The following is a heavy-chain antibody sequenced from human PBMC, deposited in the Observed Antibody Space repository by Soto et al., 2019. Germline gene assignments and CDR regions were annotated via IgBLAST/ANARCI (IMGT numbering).Heavy chain of an antibody. J-gene: IGHJ5*02. CDR1: GASVSSGGW. Sequence: QVQLQESGPGLVEPSGTLSLTCTVSGASVSSGGWWTWLRQPPGKGLEWIGEIYHSGSTNYNPSLKSRVAMSLDNSKNQFSLRLNYVTAADTALYYCTPQPGGLYFGFQSWGQGTLVTVSS. CDR3: TPQPGGLYFGFQS. V-gene: IGHV4-4*02. CDR2: IYHSGST. D-gene: IGHD3-9*01.